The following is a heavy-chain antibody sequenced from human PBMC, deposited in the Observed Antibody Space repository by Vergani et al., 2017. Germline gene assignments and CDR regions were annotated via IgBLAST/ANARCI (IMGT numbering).Heavy chain of an antibody. D-gene: IGHD3-9*01. Sequence: QVRLQESGPGLVKPSETLSLTCTVSGGSITSSSYYWGWIRQPPGKGLEWIGNIYHSGGANYNPSLKVRVTISVDTSKNQFSLEVTSVTAADTAIYFCARTESFILRYFHWALWGQGTLVTVSS. CDR3: ARTESFILRYFHWAL. J-gene: IGHJ4*02. CDR1: GGSITSSSYY. CDR2: IYHSGGA. V-gene: IGHV4-39*01.